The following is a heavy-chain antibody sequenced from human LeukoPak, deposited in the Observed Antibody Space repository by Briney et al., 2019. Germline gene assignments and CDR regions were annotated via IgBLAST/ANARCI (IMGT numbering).Heavy chain of an antibody. CDR1: GFTFSSYG. Sequence: SGRSLRLSCAASGFTFSSYGMHWVRQAPGKGLEWVAVIWYDGSNKYYADSVKGRFTISRDNSKNTLYLQMNSPRAEDTAVYYCARDRGGLDYWGQGTLVTVSS. D-gene: IGHD4-23*01. V-gene: IGHV3-33*01. CDR2: IWYDGSNK. CDR3: ARDRGGLDY. J-gene: IGHJ4*02.